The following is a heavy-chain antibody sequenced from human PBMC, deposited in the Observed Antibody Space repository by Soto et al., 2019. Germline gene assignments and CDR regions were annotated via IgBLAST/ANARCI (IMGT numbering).Heavy chain of an antibody. CDR3: ARVFGDYLIDAFDI. CDR1: GFSLSSYE. CDR2: ISRSGSPI. Sequence: EAQLVESGGGLEQRGGSLRLSCTAFGFSLSSYEMDWVRQAPGKGLEWVSHISRSGSPIYYADSVKGRFTISRDNAKNSVFLQMNSLRAEDTAVYYCARVFGDYLIDAFDIWGQGTMVTVSS. J-gene: IGHJ3*02. D-gene: IGHD4-17*01. V-gene: IGHV3-48*03.